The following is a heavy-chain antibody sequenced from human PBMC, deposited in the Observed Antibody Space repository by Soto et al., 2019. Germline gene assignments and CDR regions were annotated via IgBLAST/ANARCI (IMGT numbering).Heavy chain of an antibody. CDR3: ASSGDYADRLRY. V-gene: IGHV1-69*12. J-gene: IGHJ4*02. CDR2: IIPIFGTA. CDR1: GGTFSSYA. D-gene: IGHD4-17*01. Sequence: QVQLVQSGAEVKKPGSSVKVSCKASGGTFSSYAISWVRQAPGQGLEWLGGIIPIFGTANYAQKFRGSVTITADESTSTAYMELSSRRSADTAGYYLASSGDYADRLRYWGQGTLVTVSS.